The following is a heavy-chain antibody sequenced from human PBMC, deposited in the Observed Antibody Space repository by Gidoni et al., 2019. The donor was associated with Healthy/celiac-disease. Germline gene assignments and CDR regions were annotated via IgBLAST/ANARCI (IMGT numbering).Heavy chain of an antibody. CDR3: AAPVPLSGSYYGGFGY. Sequence: QVQLVQSGAEVKKPGSSVQVSCKASGGTFRSYAISWVRQAPGQGLEWMGGIIPIFGTANYAQKFQGRVTITADESTSTAYMELSSLRSEDTAVYYCAAPVPLSGSYYGGFGYWGQGTLVTVSS. V-gene: IGHV1-69*01. J-gene: IGHJ4*02. CDR2: IIPIFGTA. D-gene: IGHD1-26*01. CDR1: GGTFRSYA.